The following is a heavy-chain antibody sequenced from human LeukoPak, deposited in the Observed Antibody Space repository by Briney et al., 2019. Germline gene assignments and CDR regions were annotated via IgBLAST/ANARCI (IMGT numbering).Heavy chain of an antibody. Sequence: GGSLRLSCAASGFTFSSYAMSWVRQAPGKGLEWVAVISYDGSNKYYADSVKGRFTISRDNSKNTLYLQMNSLRAEDTAVYYCAKDAVPAALSSHYYYGMDVWGQGTTVTVSS. V-gene: IGHV3-30*18. J-gene: IGHJ6*02. CDR1: GFTFSSYA. CDR3: AKDAVPAALSSHYYYGMDV. CDR2: ISYDGSNK. D-gene: IGHD2-2*01.